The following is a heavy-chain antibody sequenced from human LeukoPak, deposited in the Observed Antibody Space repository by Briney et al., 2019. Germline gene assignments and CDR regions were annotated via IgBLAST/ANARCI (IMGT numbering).Heavy chain of an antibody. CDR3: ARDSALAQAVMFDY. CDR1: GFTVSSNY. D-gene: IGHD6-19*01. J-gene: IGHJ4*02. V-gene: IGHV4-38-2*02. CDR2: IDHSGST. Sequence: GSLRLSCAASGFTVSSNYMSWIRQPPGKGLEWTGSIDHSGSTYYNPSLKSRITISVDTSKNQFSLKLSSVTAADTAVYYCARDSALAQAVMFDYWGQGTLVTVSS.